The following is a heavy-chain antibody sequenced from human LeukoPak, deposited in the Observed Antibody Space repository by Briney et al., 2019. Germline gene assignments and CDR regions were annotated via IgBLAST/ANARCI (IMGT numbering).Heavy chain of an antibody. Sequence: GGSLRLSCAASGFTFSSYWVHWVRQAPGKGLVWVSRINSDGSSTSYADSVKGRFTISRDNAKNTLYLQMNSLRAEDTAVYYCARDRYYYGSGSYYNRGLFDYWGQGTLVTVSS. V-gene: IGHV3-74*01. CDR3: ARDRYYYGSGSYYNRGLFDY. CDR2: INSDGSST. J-gene: IGHJ4*02. CDR1: GFTFSSYW. D-gene: IGHD3-10*01.